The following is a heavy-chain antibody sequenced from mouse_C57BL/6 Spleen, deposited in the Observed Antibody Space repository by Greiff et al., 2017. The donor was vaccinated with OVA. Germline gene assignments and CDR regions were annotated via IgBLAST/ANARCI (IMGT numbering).Heavy chain of an antibody. D-gene: IGHD1-1*01. CDR3: ALMTTVVATDY. CDR1: GYTFTRYW. V-gene: IGHV1-72*01. CDR2: IDPNRGGT. Sequence: QVQLQQPGAELVKPGASVKLSCTASGYTFTRYWMHWVKQRPGRGLEWIGRIDPNRGGTKYNEKFKSKATLTVDKPAITAYLQLSSLTSEESAVDYCALMTTVVATDYWGKGTTLTVSA. J-gene: IGHJ2*01.